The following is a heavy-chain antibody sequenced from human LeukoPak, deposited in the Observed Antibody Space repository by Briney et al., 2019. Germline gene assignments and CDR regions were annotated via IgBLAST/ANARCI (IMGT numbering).Heavy chain of an antibody. CDR3: ARAYYVWGSYRYFDY. CDR1: GFSLSTSGMC. V-gene: IGHV2-70*11. CDR2: IDWDDDK. D-gene: IGHD3-16*02. Sequence: SGPTLVNPTQTLTLTCTFSGFSLSTSGMCVSWIRQPPGKALEWLARIDWDDDKYYSTSLKTRLTISKDTSKNQVVLTMTNMDPVDTATYYCARAYYVWGSYRYFDYWGQGTLVTVSS. J-gene: IGHJ4*02.